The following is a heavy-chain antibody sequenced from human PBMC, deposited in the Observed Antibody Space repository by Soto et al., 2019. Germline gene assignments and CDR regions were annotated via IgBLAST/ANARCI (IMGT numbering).Heavy chain of an antibody. J-gene: IGHJ4*02. CDR2: IYWDDDK. D-gene: IGHD3-10*02. V-gene: IGHV2-5*02. CDR3: AHYSTQNCSGSYWSGY. CDR1: GFSLSTSGVG. Sequence: QITLKESGPTLVKPTQTLTLTCTFSGFSLSTSGVGVGWIRQPPGKALEWLALIYWDDDKRYCPSLKSRLTITKDTSKNQVVLTMTNMDPVDTATYYCAHYSTQNCSGSYWSGYWGQGTLVTVSS.